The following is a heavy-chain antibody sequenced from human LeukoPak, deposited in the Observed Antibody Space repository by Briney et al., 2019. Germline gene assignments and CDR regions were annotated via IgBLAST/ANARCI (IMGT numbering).Heavy chain of an antibody. CDR3: AKVRYFDWLSPFNWFDP. D-gene: IGHD3-9*01. CDR1: GFVFSNYA. V-gene: IGHV3-23*01. CDR2: ISGSGGSR. Sequence: PGESLRLSCAASGFVFSNYAMTWVRQAPGKGLEWVSGISGSGGSRYYADSVKGRFTISRDNSKNTLYLQMNGLRAEDAAVYYCAKVRYFDWLSPFNWFDPWGQGTLVTVSS. J-gene: IGHJ5*02.